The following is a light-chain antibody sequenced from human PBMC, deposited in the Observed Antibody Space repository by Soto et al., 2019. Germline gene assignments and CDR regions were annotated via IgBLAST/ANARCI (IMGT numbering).Light chain of an antibody. CDR1: QPISSW. CDR2: TTS. CDR3: QQANSFPYT. J-gene: IGKJ2*01. Sequence: DIQMTQSPSSVSASVGDRVTITCRASQPISSWLAWYQQKPGKAPKLLIYTTSTLHRGVPSRFSGSRSGTDFTLTSSSLETEDFATSYCQQANSFPYTFGQGTTLEIK. V-gene: IGKV1-12*01.